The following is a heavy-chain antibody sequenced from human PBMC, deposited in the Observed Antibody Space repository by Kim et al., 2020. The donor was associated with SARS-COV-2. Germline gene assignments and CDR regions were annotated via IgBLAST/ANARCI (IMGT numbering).Heavy chain of an antibody. V-gene: IGHV1-8*01. J-gene: IGHJ4*02. CDR2: PTMGST. D-gene: IGHD1-26*01. Sequence: PTMGSTGYAQKFQGRVTMSRDTSTNTAYMELNSLRVEDTAVYYCARGERLDSWGQGTLVTVSS. CDR3: ARGERLDS.